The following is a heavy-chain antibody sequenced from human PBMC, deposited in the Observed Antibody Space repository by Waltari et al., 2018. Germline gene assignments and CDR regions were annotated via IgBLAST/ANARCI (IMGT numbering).Heavy chain of an antibody. Sequence: EVQLVEAGGDIVQPGGSLSLPCVASGFSFRDYWMHWFRQVPGKGLVWVSRINVDGSSISYSDSVKGRFTISRDNTKNTLYLQLNSLRAEDTAVYYCARKGGRGYTYGPFYYDSWGQGTLVTVSS. CDR3: ARKGGRGYTYGPFYYDS. D-gene: IGHD5-18*01. CDR2: INVDGSSI. J-gene: IGHJ4*02. V-gene: IGHV3-74*01. CDR1: GFSFRDYW.